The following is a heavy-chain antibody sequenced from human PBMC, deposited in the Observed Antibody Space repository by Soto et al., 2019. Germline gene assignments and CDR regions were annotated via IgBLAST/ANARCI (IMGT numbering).Heavy chain of an antibody. V-gene: IGHV3-33*01. Sequence: QVQLVESGGGVVQPGRSLRHSCAASGYTFSSYGMHWVRQAPGKGLEWVAVIWYDGSNKYYADSVKGRFTISRDNSKNTLYLQMNSLRAEDTAVYYCAREYYYYMDVWGKGTTVTVSS. J-gene: IGHJ6*03. CDR1: GYTFSSYG. CDR2: IWYDGSNK. CDR3: AREYYYYMDV.